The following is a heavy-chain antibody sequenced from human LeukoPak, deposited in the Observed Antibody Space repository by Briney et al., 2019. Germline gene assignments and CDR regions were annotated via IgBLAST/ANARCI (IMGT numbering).Heavy chain of an antibody. Sequence: GGSLRLSCAASGFTFSIFAMSWLRQAPGKGMEWVSGISDSGHSTFYADSMKGRFTTSRDNSKNTLYLQMNSLRPEDTAVYYCAKALTMTDFDYWGQGTLVTVSS. V-gene: IGHV3-23*01. D-gene: IGHD3-3*01. CDR1: GFTFSIFA. J-gene: IGHJ4*02. CDR2: ISDSGHST. CDR3: AKALTMTDFDY.